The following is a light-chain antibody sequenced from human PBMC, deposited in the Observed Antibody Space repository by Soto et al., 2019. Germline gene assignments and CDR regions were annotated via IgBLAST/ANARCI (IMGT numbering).Light chain of an antibody. CDR3: QQYNSYSP. CDR2: KAS. Sequence: DIQMTQSPSTLSASVGDRVTITCRASQSISSWLAWYQQKPGKAPKLLIYKASSLESGVPSRLSGSGSGTEFTLTISSLQPDDLAPYYCQQYNSYSPFGGGTKVEIK. CDR1: QSISSW. J-gene: IGKJ4*01. V-gene: IGKV1-5*03.